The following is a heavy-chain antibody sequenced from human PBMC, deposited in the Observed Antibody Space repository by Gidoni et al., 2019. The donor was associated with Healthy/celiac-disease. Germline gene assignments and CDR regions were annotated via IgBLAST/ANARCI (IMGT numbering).Heavy chain of an antibody. Sequence: EVQLVASGGGLVQPGWSLSLSCAASRFTFRIYWMSWVRQAPGKGLEWVANIKQDGSEKYYVDSVKGRFTSSRDNAKNSLYLQMNRLRAEDTAVYYCAREGDDFWSGYNWFDPWGQGTLVTVSS. CDR3: AREGDDFWSGYNWFDP. CDR1: RFTFRIYW. CDR2: IKQDGSEK. V-gene: IGHV3-7*01. J-gene: IGHJ5*02. D-gene: IGHD3-3*01.